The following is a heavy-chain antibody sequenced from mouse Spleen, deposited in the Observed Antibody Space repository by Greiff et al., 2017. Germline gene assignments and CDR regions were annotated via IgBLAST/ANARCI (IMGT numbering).Heavy chain of an antibody. CDR3: AKAASGRAWFAY. V-gene: IGHV1-82*01. CDR2: IYPGDGDT. D-gene: IGHD3-1*01. CDR1: GYAFSSSW. J-gene: IGHJ3*01. Sequence: VQLQQSGPELVKPGASVKISCKASGYAFSSSWMNWVKQRPGKGLEWIGRIYPGDGDTNYNGKFKGKATLTADKSSSTAYLQLSSLTSEDSAVYFCAKAASGRAWFAYWGQGTLVTVSA.